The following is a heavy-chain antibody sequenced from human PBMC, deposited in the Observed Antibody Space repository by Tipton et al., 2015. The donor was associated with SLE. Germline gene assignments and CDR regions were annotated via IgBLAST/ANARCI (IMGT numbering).Heavy chain of an antibody. D-gene: IGHD6-6*01. J-gene: IGHJ3*01. CDR2: IRYDGSNK. CDR3: ARKLGDIAAR. Sequence: SLRLSCAASGFTFSSYGMHWVRQAPGKGLEWVAFIRYDGSNKYYADSVKGRFTISRDNSKNTLYLQMNSLRAEDTAVYYCARKLGDIAARWGQGTMVTVSS. CDR1: GFTFSSYG. V-gene: IGHV3-30*02.